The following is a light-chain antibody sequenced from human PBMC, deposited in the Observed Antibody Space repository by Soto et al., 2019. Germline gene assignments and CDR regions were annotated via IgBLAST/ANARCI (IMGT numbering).Light chain of an antibody. CDR1: SSNIGNNY. Sequence: QSVLTQPPSVSAAPGQKVTISCSGSSSNIGNNYVSWYRQLPGTAPKLLIYDNSKRPSGIPDRFSGSKSGTSATLGITGLQTGDEDDYYCGTWDSSLSASFGGGTKLTVL. CDR3: GTWDSSLSAS. J-gene: IGLJ2*01. V-gene: IGLV1-51*01. CDR2: DNS.